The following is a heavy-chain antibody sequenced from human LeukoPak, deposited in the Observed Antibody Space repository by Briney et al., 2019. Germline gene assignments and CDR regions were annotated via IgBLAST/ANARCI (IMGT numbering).Heavy chain of an antibody. D-gene: IGHD4-11*01. J-gene: IGHJ4*02. CDR2: ISGSGGSK. Sequence: GGSLRLSCAASGFTFSSYAMSWVRQAPGKGLEWVSAISGSGGSKYYADSVKGRFTISRDNSKNTLYLQMNSLRAEDTAVYYCATGGATTSFSRFDYWGQGTLVTVSS. CDR3: ATGGATTSFSRFDY. CDR1: GFTFSSYA. V-gene: IGHV3-23*01.